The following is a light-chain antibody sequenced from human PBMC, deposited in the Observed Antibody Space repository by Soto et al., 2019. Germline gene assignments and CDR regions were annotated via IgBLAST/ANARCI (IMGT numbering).Light chain of an antibody. CDR3: QQYNSYSPRT. Sequence: DIQMTQSPSTLSASVGDRVTITCRSSQSISSWLAWYQQKPGKAPKLLIYKASSLESGVPSRFSGSGSGTEFTLTISSLQPDDFVTYYCQQYNSYSPRTFGQGTKVDI. V-gene: IGKV1-5*03. CDR2: KAS. J-gene: IGKJ1*01. CDR1: QSISSW.